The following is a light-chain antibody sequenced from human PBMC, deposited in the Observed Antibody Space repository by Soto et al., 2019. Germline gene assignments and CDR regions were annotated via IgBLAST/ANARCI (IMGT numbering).Light chain of an antibody. CDR3: QQYGNSQIT. CDR2: GTS. V-gene: IGKV3-20*01. CDR1: QSVSSSY. Sequence: EILLTQSPGTLSLSPGERATLSCRASQSVSSSYLAWYQQKPGQAPRLLIYGTSSRATGIPDRFSGSGSGTAFTLTISRLEPEDFAVYYCQQYGNSQITFGGGTKVEIK. J-gene: IGKJ4*01.